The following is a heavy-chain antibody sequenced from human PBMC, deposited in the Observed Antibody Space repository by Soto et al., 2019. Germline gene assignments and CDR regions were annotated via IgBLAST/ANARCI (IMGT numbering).Heavy chain of an antibody. CDR3: ARCWAASIADAFDI. J-gene: IGHJ3*02. CDR2: ISGSGDVT. D-gene: IGHD3-10*02. V-gene: IGHV3-23*01. CDR1: GFTFSTSS. Sequence: EVHVLESGGNLVQPGGSLRLPCAFSGFTFSTSSMNWVRQAPGKGLERVSSISGSGDVTLYADSVKGRFTTSRDNSESTVYLQMKSLRVEDTAIYHCARCWAASIADAFDIWGPGTMVTVSS.